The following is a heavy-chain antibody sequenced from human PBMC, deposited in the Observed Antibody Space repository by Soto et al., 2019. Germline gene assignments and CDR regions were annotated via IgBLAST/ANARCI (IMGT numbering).Heavy chain of an antibody. CDR2: ISDSGGST. CDR1: GYTFSNYA. CDR3: AKDRLVLRYLSYGMDV. V-gene: IGHV3-23*01. D-gene: IGHD2-21*02. Sequence: EVQLLESGGGLVQPGGSLRLSCVASGYTFSNYAMSWVRQAPGKGLEWVSGISDSGGSTYHADSVKGRFTISRDNSKNTLYLQMNSLRAEDTAVYYCAKDRLVLRYLSYGMDVWGQGTTVTVSS. J-gene: IGHJ6*02.